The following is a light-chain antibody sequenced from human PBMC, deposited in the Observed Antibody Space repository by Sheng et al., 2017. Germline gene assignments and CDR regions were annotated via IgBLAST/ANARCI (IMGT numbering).Light chain of an antibody. J-gene: IGKJ4*01. Sequence: AIQLTQSPSSLSASVGDRVTITCRASQGISSALAWYQQKPGKAPKLLIYDASGLESGVPLRFSGSGSGTDFTLTISSLQPEDFGTYYCQQFSSFPSLTFGGGTQSGDQT. V-gene: IGKV1-13*02. CDR2: DAS. CDR1: QGISSA. CDR3: QQFSSFPSLT.